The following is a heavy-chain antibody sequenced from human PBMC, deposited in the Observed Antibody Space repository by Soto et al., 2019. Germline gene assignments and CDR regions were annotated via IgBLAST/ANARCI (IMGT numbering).Heavy chain of an antibody. CDR1: GGSISSSTSY. V-gene: IGHV4-39*01. CDR3: ARLNQEDFNTKRDWFDP. CDR2: MSYSGTA. J-gene: IGHJ5*02. Sequence: SETLSLTCTVSGGSISSSTSYWAWLRQPPGKGLEWIGLMSYSGTAFYSLSLKSRGTMSVDASKNQFSLNLRSVTAADTAVYYCARLNQEDFNTKRDWFDPWGQGSLVTVSS.